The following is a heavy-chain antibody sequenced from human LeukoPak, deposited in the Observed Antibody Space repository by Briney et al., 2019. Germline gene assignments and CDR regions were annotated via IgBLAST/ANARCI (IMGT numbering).Heavy chain of an antibody. Sequence: GGSLRLSCAASGFTFNNYAMSWVRQAPGKGLEWVSAISGSGGTTYYADSVKGRFTFSRDNSKNTLYLQMNSLRAEDTAVYYCASLYSSGWRSLDYWGQGTLVTVSS. J-gene: IGHJ4*02. V-gene: IGHV3-23*01. CDR3: ASLYSSGWRSLDY. CDR2: ISGSGGTT. D-gene: IGHD6-19*01. CDR1: GFTFNNYA.